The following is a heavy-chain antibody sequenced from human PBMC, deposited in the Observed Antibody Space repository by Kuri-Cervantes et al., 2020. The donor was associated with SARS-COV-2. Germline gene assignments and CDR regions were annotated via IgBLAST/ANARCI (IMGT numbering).Heavy chain of an antibody. Sequence: GGSLRLSCAASGFTFSSYWMHWVRQAPGKGLEYVSAISSNGGSTYYANSVKGRFTISRDNSKNTLYLQMGSLRAEDMAVYYCTRAGIYCGGGSCYFGGVPPDYWGQGTLVTVSS. CDR3: TRAGIYCGGGSCYFGGVPPDY. J-gene: IGHJ4*02. D-gene: IGHD2-15*01. V-gene: IGHV3-64*01. CDR1: GFTFSSYW. CDR2: ISSNGGST.